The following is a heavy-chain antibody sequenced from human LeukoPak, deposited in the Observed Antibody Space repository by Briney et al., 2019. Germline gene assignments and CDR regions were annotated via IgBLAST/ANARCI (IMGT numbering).Heavy chain of an antibody. CDR3: ARVTSRYYGSGSYYGPLDY. D-gene: IGHD3-10*01. CDR2: IHYSGST. Sequence: PSETLSLTCTVSGGSISSSSYYWGWIRQPPGKGLGWIGSIHYSGSTYNNPSLKSRVTISVDTSKNQFSLKLSSVTAADTAVYYCARVTSRYYGSGSYYGPLDYWGQGTLVTVSS. V-gene: IGHV4-39*07. CDR1: GGSISSSSYY. J-gene: IGHJ4*02.